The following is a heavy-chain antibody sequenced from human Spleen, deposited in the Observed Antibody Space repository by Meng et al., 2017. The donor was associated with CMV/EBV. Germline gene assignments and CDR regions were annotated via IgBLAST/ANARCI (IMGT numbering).Heavy chain of an antibody. CDR1: GYTFTSYG. Sequence: SGYTFTSYGSSWVRQAPGQGLEWMGWISAYNGNTNYAQKLQGRVTMTTDTSTSTAYMELRSLRSDDTAVYYCAREGGSFESLKGWFDPWGQGTLVTVSS. J-gene: IGHJ5*02. V-gene: IGHV1-18*01. D-gene: IGHD1-26*01. CDR3: AREGGSFESLKGWFDP. CDR2: ISAYNGNT.